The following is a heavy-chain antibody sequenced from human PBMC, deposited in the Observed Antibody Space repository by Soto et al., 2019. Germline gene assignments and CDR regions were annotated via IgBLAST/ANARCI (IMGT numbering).Heavy chain of an antibody. Sequence: QVQLVESGGGLVKPGGSLRLSCAASGFTFSDYYMSWIRQAPGKGLEWVSYISSSGSTIYYADSVKGRFTISRDNAKNSLYLQMNSLRAEDTAVYYCARDLPWERYCSGGSCYSADYWGQGTLVTVSS. D-gene: IGHD2-15*01. CDR1: GFTFSDYY. CDR3: ARDLPWERYCSGGSCYSADY. V-gene: IGHV3-11*01. CDR2: ISSSGSTI. J-gene: IGHJ4*02.